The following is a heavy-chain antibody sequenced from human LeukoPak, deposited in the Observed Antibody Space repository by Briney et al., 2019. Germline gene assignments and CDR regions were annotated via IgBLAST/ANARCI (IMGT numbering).Heavy chain of an antibody. Sequence: PGASLKISCKGSGYSFTSCGIVWVRQLPGKGLEWMGIIHPGDSDIRYSPSFQGRVTISADKSLSSAYLQWSSLKASDTAKYYCARQKYVGRLTDYWGQGTLVTVSS. V-gene: IGHV5-51*01. CDR3: ARQKYVGRLTDY. CDR2: IHPGDSDI. D-gene: IGHD2-15*01. J-gene: IGHJ4*02. CDR1: GYSFTSCG.